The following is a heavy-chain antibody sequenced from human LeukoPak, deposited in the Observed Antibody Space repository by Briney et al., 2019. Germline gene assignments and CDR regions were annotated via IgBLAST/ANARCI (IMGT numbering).Heavy chain of an antibody. CDR2: IYYSGST. CDR1: GGSISSGGYY. D-gene: IGHD2-2*01. CDR3: ARGATKPDPIVEVPAAIRVAQAFDH. V-gene: IGHV4-31*03. Sequence: SQTLSLTCTVSGGSISSGGYYWSWIRQHPGKGLEWIGYIYYSGSTYHNPSLKSRVTISVDTSKNQFSLKLSSVTAADTAVYYCARGATKPDPIVEVPAAIRVAQAFDHWGQGTLVTVSS. J-gene: IGHJ4*02.